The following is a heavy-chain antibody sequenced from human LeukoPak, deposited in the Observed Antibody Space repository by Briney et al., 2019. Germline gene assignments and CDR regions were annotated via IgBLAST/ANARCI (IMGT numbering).Heavy chain of an antibody. J-gene: IGHJ4*02. D-gene: IGHD2-2*01. CDR1: GFTFSSYW. Sequence: GGSLRLSCAASGFTFSSYWISWVRQAPGKGLEWVANIKQDGSEKYYVDSVKGRFTISRDNAKNSLYLQMNSLRAEDTAVYYCASLAKDIVVVPAAPVFDYWGQGTLVTVSS. CDR3: ASLAKDIVVVPAAPVFDY. V-gene: IGHV3-7*01. CDR2: IKQDGSEK.